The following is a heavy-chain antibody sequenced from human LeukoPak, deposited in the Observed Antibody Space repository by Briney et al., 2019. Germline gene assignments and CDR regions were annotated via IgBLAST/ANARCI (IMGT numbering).Heavy chain of an antibody. V-gene: IGHV4-39*02. CDR2: VDYTGIT. D-gene: IGHD3-16*01. Sequence: PSETLSLTCTVSGGSISSSGYYWGWIRQPPGKGLEWIGSVDYTGITSHSPSLKSRVTISVDTSKNQFSLKVSSVSAADTGVYYCAREPWVPPYYYFGMDVWGQGTTVTVSS. CDR3: AREPWVPPYYYFGMDV. J-gene: IGHJ6*02. CDR1: GGSISSSGYY.